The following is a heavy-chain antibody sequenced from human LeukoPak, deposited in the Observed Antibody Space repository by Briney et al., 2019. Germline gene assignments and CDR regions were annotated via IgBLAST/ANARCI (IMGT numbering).Heavy chain of an antibody. CDR2: IKSKTDGGTT. Sequence: GGSLRLSCAASGFTFSNAWMSWVRQAPGKGLEWVGRIKSKTDGGTTDYAPPVKGRFTISRDDSKNTLYLQMNGLKTEDTAVYYCTTDTYYDFWSGYRITDYWGQGTLVTVSS. J-gene: IGHJ4*02. D-gene: IGHD3-3*01. CDR3: TTDTYYDFWSGYRITDY. V-gene: IGHV3-15*01. CDR1: GFTFSNAW.